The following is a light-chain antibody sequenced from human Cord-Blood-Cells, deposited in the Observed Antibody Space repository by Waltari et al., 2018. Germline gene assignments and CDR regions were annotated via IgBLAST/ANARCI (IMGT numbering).Light chain of an antibody. CDR1: SSDVGGYNY. CDR3: SSYTSSSTWV. V-gene: IGLV2-14*03. CDR2: DVS. J-gene: IGLJ3*02. Sequence: QSALTQPASVSGSPGQSITISCTGTSSDVGGYNYVSWYQQHPGKAPTLMIYDVSNRPSVVSNRFSGSKSGNTASLTISGLQAEDEADYYCSSYTSSSTWVFGGGTKLTVL.